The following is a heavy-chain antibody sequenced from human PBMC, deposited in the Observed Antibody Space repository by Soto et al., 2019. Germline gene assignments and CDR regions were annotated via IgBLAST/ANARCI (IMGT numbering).Heavy chain of an antibody. Sequence: GGSLRLSCAAPGFTFDDYTMHWVRQAPGKGLEWVSLISWDGGSTYYADSVKGRFTISRDNSKNSLYLQMNSLRTEDTALYYCAKDIGYSSSWDLNYYYYGMDVWGQGTTVTVSS. J-gene: IGHJ6*02. CDR3: AKDIGYSSSWDLNYYYYGMDV. CDR2: ISWDGGST. CDR1: GFTFDDYT. D-gene: IGHD6-13*01. V-gene: IGHV3-43*01.